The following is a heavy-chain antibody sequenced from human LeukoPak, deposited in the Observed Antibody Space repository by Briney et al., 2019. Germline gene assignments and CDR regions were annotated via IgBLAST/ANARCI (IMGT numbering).Heavy chain of an antibody. Sequence: GGSLRLSRAASGFILTDYGMHWVRQAPGKGLDWVAFMSYDGGNKYYADSVKGRFTISRDNSKNTLYLQMNTLRAEDTAVCYCAKVGRNYGDYNGWFDPWGQGTLVTVSS. CDR2: MSYDGGNK. CDR3: AKVGRNYGDYNGWFDP. D-gene: IGHD4-17*01. V-gene: IGHV3-30*18. J-gene: IGHJ5*02. CDR1: GFILTDYG.